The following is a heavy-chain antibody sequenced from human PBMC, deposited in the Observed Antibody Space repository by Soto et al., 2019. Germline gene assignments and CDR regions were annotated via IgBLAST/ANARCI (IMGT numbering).Heavy chain of an antibody. Sequence: WGSLRFSCAASGFTFSSYGMHWVRQAQGKGLEWVAVTSDDGTRKYYADSVQGRFTISRDNSKNTLYLEMNSLRAEDTAVYYCAYKGPLGELSFTRFDPWGQGTLVTVSS. V-gene: IGHV3-30*03. CDR2: TSDDGTRK. CDR1: GFTFSSYG. CDR3: AYKGPLGELSFTRFDP. D-gene: IGHD3-16*02. J-gene: IGHJ5*02.